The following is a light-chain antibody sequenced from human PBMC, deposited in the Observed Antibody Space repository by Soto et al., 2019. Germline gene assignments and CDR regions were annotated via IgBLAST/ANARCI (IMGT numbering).Light chain of an antibody. J-gene: IGKJ1*01. CDR1: QSVSSSY. Sequence: EIVLMQSPGTLSLSPGERATLSCRASQSVSSSYLAWYQQKPGQAPRLLIYGASSRATGIPDRFSGSGSGTDFTLTISRLEPEDFAVYYCQQYGSSPFWTFGQGTKVEIK. CDR3: QQYGSSPFWT. CDR2: GAS. V-gene: IGKV3-20*01.